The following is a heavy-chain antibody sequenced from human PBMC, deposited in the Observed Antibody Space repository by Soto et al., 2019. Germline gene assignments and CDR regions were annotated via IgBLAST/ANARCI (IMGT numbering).Heavy chain of an antibody. CDR3: AKIESRFFYDSTGYYPFDY. Sequence: PGGSLRLSCVASGFRFSNYSMTWVRQAPGKGLEWVSALSGSGVSTYYADSVMGRFTISRDNSKNTVYLQMNSLRAEDTAVYYCAKIESRFFYDSTGYYPFDYWGQGTLVTVSS. D-gene: IGHD3-22*01. CDR1: GFRFSNYS. CDR2: LSGSGVST. V-gene: IGHV3-23*01. J-gene: IGHJ4*02.